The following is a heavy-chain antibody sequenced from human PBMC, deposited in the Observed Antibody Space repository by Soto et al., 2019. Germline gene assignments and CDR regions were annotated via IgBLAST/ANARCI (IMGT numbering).Heavy chain of an antibody. J-gene: IGHJ3*02. Sequence: GGSLRLSCAASGFTFTDHGMHWVRQAPGEGLEWVAVVWSDGSNKYYADSVKDRFTVSRDNSKNTLFLQMNSLRAEDTAVYYCAKVMAFSSPDAFDIWGQGTMVTVSS. CDR3: AKVMAFSSPDAFDI. CDR1: GFTFTDHG. D-gene: IGHD6-13*01. V-gene: IGHV3-30*02. CDR2: VWSDGSNK.